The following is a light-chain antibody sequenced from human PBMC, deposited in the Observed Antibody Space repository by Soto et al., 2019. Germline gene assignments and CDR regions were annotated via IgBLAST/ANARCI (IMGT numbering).Light chain of an antibody. CDR1: NLGCNS. CDR3: HVWDSSSDPHV. J-gene: IGLJ1*01. V-gene: IGLV3-21*02. Sequence: SYELTQPPSVSVAPGQTARITRGGNNLGCNSVHWYQQKPGQAPVLVVYVDSDRPSGIPERFSGSNSGNTATLTISRVEAGDEADYYGHVWDSSSDPHVFGTGTKVTVL. CDR2: VDS.